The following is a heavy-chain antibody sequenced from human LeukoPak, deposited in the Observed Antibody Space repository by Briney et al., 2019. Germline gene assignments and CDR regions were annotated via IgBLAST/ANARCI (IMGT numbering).Heavy chain of an antibody. V-gene: IGHV1-3*01. J-gene: IGHJ5*02. CDR2: INAGNGNT. CDR3: ARNSCSSTSCYAGAGGNWFDP. Sequence: GASVKVSCKASGYTFTSYAMHWVRQAPGQRLEWMGWINAGNGNTKYPQKFQGRVTITRDTSASTAYMEPSSLRSEDTAVYYCARNSCSSTSCYAGAGGNWFDPWGQGTLVTVSS. CDR1: GYTFTSYA. D-gene: IGHD2-2*01.